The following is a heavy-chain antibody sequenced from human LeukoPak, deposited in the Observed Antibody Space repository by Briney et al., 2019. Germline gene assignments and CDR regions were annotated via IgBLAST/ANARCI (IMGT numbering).Heavy chain of an antibody. J-gene: IGHJ2*01. D-gene: IGHD3-3*01. V-gene: IGHV3-71*01. CDR1: GFSFSNYA. CDR2: IRSKAYGGTT. Sequence: GGSLRLSCAASGFSFSNYAMNWVRQAPGKGLEWVGFIRSKAYGGTTEYAASVKGRFTISRDDSKSIAYLQMNSLRTEDTAVYFCARDHSDISISGEIINGNWYFDLWGRGTLVTVSS. CDR3: ARDHSDISISGEIINGNWYFDL.